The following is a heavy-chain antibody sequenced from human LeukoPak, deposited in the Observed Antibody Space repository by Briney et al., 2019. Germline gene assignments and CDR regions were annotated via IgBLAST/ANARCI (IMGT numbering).Heavy chain of an antibody. J-gene: IGHJ5*02. CDR2: INPRSGST. Sequence: GASVKVSCKASGYSFTDNYIFWIRQAPGRGLDWMGWINPRSGSTEYAQEYEARVTMTKDTSSNTVYMDLSSLTSDDTAVYYCARGASYYASGSFYPWGQGTLVTVSS. V-gene: IGHV1-2*02. D-gene: IGHD3-10*01. CDR3: ARGASYYASGSFYP. CDR1: GYSFTDNY.